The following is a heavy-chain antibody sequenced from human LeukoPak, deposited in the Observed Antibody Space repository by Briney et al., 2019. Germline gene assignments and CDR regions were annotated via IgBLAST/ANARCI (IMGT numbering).Heavy chain of an antibody. CDR1: GGAISSGGYY. V-gene: IGHV4-31*03. CDR3: ARDDLNWFDP. Sequence: SQTLSLTCTVSGGAISSGGYYWSWIRQHPGKGLEWIGYIYYSGSTYNNPSLKSRVTISVDTSKNQFSLKLSSVTAADTAVYYCARDDLNWFDPWGQGTLVTVSS. J-gene: IGHJ5*02. CDR2: IYYSGST.